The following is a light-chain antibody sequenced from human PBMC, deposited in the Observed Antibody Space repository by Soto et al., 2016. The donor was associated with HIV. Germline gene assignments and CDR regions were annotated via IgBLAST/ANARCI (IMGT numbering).Light chain of an antibody. V-gene: IGLV3-19*01. CDR3: NCRDSSGNHRV. J-gene: IGLJ3*02. Sequence: SSELTQDPAVSVALGQTVRITCQGDSLRNYYANWYQQKPGQAPILVMYDKNTGPQGSQTDSLPSTSGNTASLTITGAQAEDEADYYCNCRDSSGNHRVFGGGTKLTVL. CDR2: DKN. CDR1: SLRNYY.